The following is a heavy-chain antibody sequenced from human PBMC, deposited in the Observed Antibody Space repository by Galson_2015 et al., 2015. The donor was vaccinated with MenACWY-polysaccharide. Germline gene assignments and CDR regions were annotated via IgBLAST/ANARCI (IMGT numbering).Heavy chain of an antibody. V-gene: IGHV4-59*01. D-gene: IGHD6-19*01. Sequence: ETLSLTCTVSGGSISNYYWNWIRQPPGKGLEWVGYINYSGSTNHNPSLKSRVTMSVDTSKNQFSLNLTSVTDADTAVYYCARAIAVAGQRRDFDLWGRGTLVTVSS. CDR3: ARAIAVAGQRRDFDL. J-gene: IGHJ2*01. CDR1: GGSISNYY. CDR2: INYSGST.